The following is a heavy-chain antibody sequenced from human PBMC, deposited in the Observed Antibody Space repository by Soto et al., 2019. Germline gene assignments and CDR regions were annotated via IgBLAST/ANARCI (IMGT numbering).Heavy chain of an antibody. V-gene: IGHV4-30-4*01. D-gene: IGHD4-17*01. Sequence: SETLSLSCTVSGGSISSGDYYWSWIRQPPGKGLEWIGYIYYSGSTYYNPSLKSRVTISVDTSKNQFSLKLSSVTAADTAVYYCARESPSYGDTTTNWFDPWGQGTLVTVSS. CDR1: GGSISSGDYY. CDR2: IYYSGST. J-gene: IGHJ5*02. CDR3: ARESPSYGDTTTNWFDP.